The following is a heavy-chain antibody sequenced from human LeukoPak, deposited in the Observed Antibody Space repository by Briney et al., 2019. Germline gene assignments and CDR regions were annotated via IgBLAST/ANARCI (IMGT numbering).Heavy chain of an antibody. CDR2: IYYSGST. D-gene: IGHD2/OR15-2a*01. CDR1: GDSIRNYY. Sequence: SETLSLTCTVSGDSIRNYYYSWIRQPPGKGLEWVGYIYYSGSTSYNPSLKSRVTISVDTSKNQFSLKLSSVTAADTAMYYCARHFTGPGTYTPYFGMDVWGQGTLVTVSS. V-gene: IGHV4-59*08. CDR3: ARHFTGPGTYTPYFGMDV. J-gene: IGHJ4*02.